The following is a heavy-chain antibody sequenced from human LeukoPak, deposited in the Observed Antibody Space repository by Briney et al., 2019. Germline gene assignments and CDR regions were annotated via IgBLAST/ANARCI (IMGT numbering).Heavy chain of an antibody. CDR1: GGSISSYY. CDR2: IYYSGST. D-gene: IGHD1-26*01. CDR3: ARRVGANSPLYYYYYMDV. Sequence: SETLSLTCTVSGGSISSYYWSWIRQPPGKGLEWIGYIYYSGSTNYNPSLKSRVTISVDTSKNQFSLRLSSVTAADTAVYYCARRVGANSPLYYYYYMDVWGKGTTVTVSS. J-gene: IGHJ6*03. V-gene: IGHV4-59*01.